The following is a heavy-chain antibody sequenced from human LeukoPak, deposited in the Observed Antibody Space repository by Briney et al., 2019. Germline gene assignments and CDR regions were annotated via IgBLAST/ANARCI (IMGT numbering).Heavy chain of an antibody. J-gene: IGHJ4*02. CDR3: ARGVLLWFGESTYYFDY. CDR2: ISSSSSYI. CDR1: GFTFSSYS. V-gene: IGHV3-21*01. D-gene: IGHD3-10*01. Sequence: PGGSLRLSCAASGFTFSSYSMNWVRQAPGKGLEWVSSISSSSSYIYYADSVKGRFTISRDNAKNSLYLQMNSLRAQDTPVYYCARGVLLWFGESTYYFDYWGQGTLVTVSS.